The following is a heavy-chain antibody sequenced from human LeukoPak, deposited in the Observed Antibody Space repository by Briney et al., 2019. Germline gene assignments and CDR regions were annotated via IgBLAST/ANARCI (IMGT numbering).Heavy chain of an antibody. Sequence: SETLSLTCTVSGDSISTSNSYWGWIRQPPGKGLEWIGSIYYSGNTYYNASLKSRVTISVDTSKNQFSLKLSSVTAADTAVNYCARVRSPMVRGVIISNYYYYYMDVWGKGTTVTVSS. CDR3: ARVRSPMVRGVIISNYYYYYMDV. CDR1: GDSISTSNSY. D-gene: IGHD3-10*01. V-gene: IGHV4-39*01. J-gene: IGHJ6*03. CDR2: IYYSGNT.